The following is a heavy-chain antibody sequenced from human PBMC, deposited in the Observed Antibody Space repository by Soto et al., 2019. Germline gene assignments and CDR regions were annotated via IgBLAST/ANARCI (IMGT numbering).Heavy chain of an antibody. Sequence: KTSETLSLTCSASGGSITSSSHFWGWVRQPPGKGLEWIGTIYFTGNTYYTPSLKSRLTMSIDTSKNEFSLRLNSVTAADTAVYYCARDRLSMITFGGVIPAGFDPWGQGTLVTVSS. V-gene: IGHV4-39*02. J-gene: IGHJ5*02. D-gene: IGHD3-16*02. CDR1: GGSITSSSHF. CDR3: ARDRLSMITFGGVIPAGFDP. CDR2: IYFTGNT.